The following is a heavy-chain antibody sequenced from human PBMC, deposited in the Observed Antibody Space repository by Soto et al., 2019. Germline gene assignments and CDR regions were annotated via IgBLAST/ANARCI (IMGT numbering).Heavy chain of an antibody. D-gene: IGHD4-4*01. J-gene: IGHJ6*02. CDR1: GFTFSSYG. V-gene: IGHV3-33*01. CDR2: IWYDGSNK. Sequence: QVQLVESGGGVVQPGRSLRRSCAVSGFTFSSYGMHWVRQAPGKGLEWVAVIWYDGSNKYYADSVKGRFTISRDNSKNTLYLQMNSLIAEDTAVYYCARDVGGSTITVTDYYYYGMDVWGQGTTVTVSS. CDR3: ARDVGGSTITVTDYYYYGMDV.